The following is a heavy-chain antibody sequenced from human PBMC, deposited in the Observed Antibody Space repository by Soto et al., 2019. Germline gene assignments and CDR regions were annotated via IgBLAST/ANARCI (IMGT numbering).Heavy chain of an antibody. D-gene: IGHD3-22*01. J-gene: IGHJ4*02. V-gene: IGHV4-4*02. Sequence: SETLSLTCAVSGGSITNTDRWTWVRQPPGMGLEWVGDISLSGNTNYTPSLEGRAAISLDKSRNQFSLLLNSVTAADTAVDYCASRGSIGHFWGQGTLVTVSS. CDR2: ISLSGNT. CDR3: ASRGSIGHF. CDR1: GGSITNTDR.